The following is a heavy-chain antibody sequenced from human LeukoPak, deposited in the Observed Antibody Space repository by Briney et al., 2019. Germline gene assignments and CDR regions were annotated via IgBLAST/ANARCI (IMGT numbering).Heavy chain of an antibody. CDR1: GFTFSRYS. CDR2: ISISGYYI. J-gene: IGHJ2*01. D-gene: IGHD4-17*01. CDR3: ASRYGDPPPWYFEL. V-gene: IGHV3-21*01. Sequence: GGSLRLSCVASGFTFSRYSMTWVRQAPGKGLEWVSSISISGYYIYYADSVKGRFTISRDNAKNSLYLQMNSLRAEDTAVYYCASRYGDPPPWYFELWGRGTLVTVSS.